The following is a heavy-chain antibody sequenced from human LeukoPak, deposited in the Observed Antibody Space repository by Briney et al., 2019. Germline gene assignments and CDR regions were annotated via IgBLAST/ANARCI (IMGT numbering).Heavy chain of an antibody. D-gene: IGHD3-10*01. Sequence: SETLSLTCSVSGGSISHYYFSWIRQPPGKGLEWIGYIFYNGSTYFNPSLKKRLTMSVDTSQKEFSLKLNSVTAADTAEYYCAREQAPRRRGSRGVIFHDALDIWGRGTLVTVSS. CDR3: AREQAPRRRGSRGVIFHDALDI. CDR2: IFYNGST. V-gene: IGHV4-59*01. CDR1: GGSISHYY. J-gene: IGHJ3*02.